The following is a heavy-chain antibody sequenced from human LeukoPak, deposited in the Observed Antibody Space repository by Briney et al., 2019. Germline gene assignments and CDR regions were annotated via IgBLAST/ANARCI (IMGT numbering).Heavy chain of an antibody. D-gene: IGHD6-19*01. CDR2: IYSGGST. V-gene: IGHV3-53*01. CDR3: ARRGKYSSGWYWDY. CDR1: GFTVSSNY. Sequence: GGSLRLSCAASGFTVSSNYMSWVRQAPGKGLEWVSVIYSGGSTYYADSVKGRFTVSRDNSKNTLYLQMNSLRAEDTAVYYCARRGKYSSGWYWDYWGQGTLVTVSS. J-gene: IGHJ4*02.